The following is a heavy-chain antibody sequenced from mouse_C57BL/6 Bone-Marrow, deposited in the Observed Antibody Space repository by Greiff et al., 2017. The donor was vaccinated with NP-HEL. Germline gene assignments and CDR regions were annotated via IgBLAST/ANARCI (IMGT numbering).Heavy chain of an antibody. CDR2: INPYNGGT. CDR1: GYTFTDYY. J-gene: IGHJ4*01. V-gene: IGHV1-19*01. CDR3: ARSVYYYAMDY. Sequence: EVQLQQSGPVLVKPGASVKMSCKASGYTFTDYYMNWVKQSHGKSLEWIGVINPYNGGTSYNQQFKGKATLTVDKSSSTAYMELNSLTSEDSAVYYCARSVYYYAMDYWGQGTSVTVSS. D-gene: IGHD1-1*01.